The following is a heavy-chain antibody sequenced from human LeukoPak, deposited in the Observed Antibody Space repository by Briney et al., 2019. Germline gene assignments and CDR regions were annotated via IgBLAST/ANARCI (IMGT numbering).Heavy chain of an antibody. V-gene: IGHV3-21*01. J-gene: IGHJ3*02. CDR3: AREYSSSSGRAFDI. D-gene: IGHD6-6*01. CDR1: GFTFSSYS. CDR2: ISSSSSYI. Sequence: GGSLRLSCAASGFTFSSYSMSWVRQAPGKGLEWVSSISSSSSYINYADSVKGRFTISRDNAKNSLYLQMNSLRAEDTAVYYCAREYSSSSGRAFDIWGQGTMDTVSS.